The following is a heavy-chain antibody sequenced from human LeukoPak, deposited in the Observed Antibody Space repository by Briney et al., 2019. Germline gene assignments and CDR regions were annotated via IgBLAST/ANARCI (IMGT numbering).Heavy chain of an antibody. Sequence: ASAKVSCKASGYTFTSYDINWVRQATGQGLEWMGWMNPNSGNTGYAQKFQGRVTITADESTSTAYMELSSLRSEDTAVYYCARDFWRGGLQSPAYYYMDVWGKGTTVTVSS. CDR2: MNPNSGNT. V-gene: IGHV1-8*01. J-gene: IGHJ6*03. CDR3: ARDFWRGGLQSPAYYYMDV. D-gene: IGHD4-11*01. CDR1: GYTFTSYD.